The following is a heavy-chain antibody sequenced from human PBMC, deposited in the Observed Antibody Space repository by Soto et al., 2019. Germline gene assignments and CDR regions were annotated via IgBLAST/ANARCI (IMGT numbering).Heavy chain of an antibody. D-gene: IGHD6-13*01. CDR3: ARDIAAAGTFDY. V-gene: IGHV3-21*01. J-gene: IGHJ4*02. Sequence: PGGSLRLSCAASGFTFSSYWMNWVRQAPGKGLEWVSSISSSSSYIYYADSVKGRFTISRDNAKNSLYLQMNSLRAEDTAVYYCARDIAAAGTFDYWGQGTLVTVSS. CDR2: ISSSSSYI. CDR1: GFTFSSYW.